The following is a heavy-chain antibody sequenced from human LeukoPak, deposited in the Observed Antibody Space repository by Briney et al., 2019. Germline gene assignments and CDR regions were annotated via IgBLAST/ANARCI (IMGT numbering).Heavy chain of an antibody. D-gene: IGHD2-2*01. V-gene: IGHV3-30*03. J-gene: IGHJ6*03. Sequence: GGSLRLSCAASGFPFSTHSLNWVRQAPGKGLEWVAVMSYDVSNKHYADSVKGRFTISRDNSKNTLYLQMNSLRAEDTAVYYCARVLYCSSTSCYYYYMDVWGKGTTVTVSS. CDR2: MSYDVSNK. CDR1: GFPFSTHS. CDR3: ARVLYCSSTSCYYYYMDV.